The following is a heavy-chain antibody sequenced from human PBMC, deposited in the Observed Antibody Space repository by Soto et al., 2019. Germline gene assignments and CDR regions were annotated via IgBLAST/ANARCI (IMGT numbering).Heavy chain of an antibody. D-gene: IGHD1-26*01. J-gene: IGHJ6*02. CDR1: GYTFTSYY. Sequence: ASVEVSCKXSGYTFTSYYMHWVRQAPGQGLEWMGIINPSGGSTSYAQKFQGRVTMTRDTSTSTVYMELSSLRSEDTAVYYCARGGGSYPNYYYYYGMDVWGQGTTVTVSS. CDR3: ARGGGSYPNYYYYYGMDV. V-gene: IGHV1-46*01. CDR2: INPSGGST.